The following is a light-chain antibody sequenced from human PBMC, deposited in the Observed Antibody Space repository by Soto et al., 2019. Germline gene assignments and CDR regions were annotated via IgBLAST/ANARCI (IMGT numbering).Light chain of an antibody. J-gene: IGLJ1*01. V-gene: IGLV2-14*01. Sequence: QSALTQPASVSGSPGQSITISCTGTSSDVGGYNYVSWYQQHPGKAPKLMIYEVSNRPSGVSNRFSGYKSGNTASLTISGLQAEDEADYYCSSYTSSYVFGTGTKLTVL. CDR3: SSYTSSYV. CDR1: SSDVGGYNY. CDR2: EVS.